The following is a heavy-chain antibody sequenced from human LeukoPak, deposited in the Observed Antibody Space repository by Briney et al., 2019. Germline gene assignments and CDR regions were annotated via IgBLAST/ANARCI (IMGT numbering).Heavy chain of an antibody. J-gene: IGHJ4*02. CDR1: GFTVSSTY. CDR2: FYSGDTT. V-gene: IGHV3-66*01. D-gene: IGHD3-9*01. Sequence: AGGSLRLSCAASGFTVSSTYMSWVRQAPGKELGWVAVFYSGDTTYYANSVKGRFTISRDNSKNMLYLQMNSLRTEDTAVYYCARRLLTGYYEFWGQGTLVTVSS. CDR3: ARRLLTGYYEF.